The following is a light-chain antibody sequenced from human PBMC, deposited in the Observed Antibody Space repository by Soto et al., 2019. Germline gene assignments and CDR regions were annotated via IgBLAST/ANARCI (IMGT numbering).Light chain of an antibody. CDR3: QQSYSLPLT. CDR2: AAT. V-gene: IGKV1-39*01. J-gene: IGKJ3*01. CDR1: RDISRY. Sequence: DIPMTQSPSSMSASVGDRVTITCRASRDISRYLNWYQQKPGKAPKLLIFAATTLQSGVPSRFSGNVSGTDFTLTITRLQPEDFATYYCQQSYSLPLTFGPGTKVYI.